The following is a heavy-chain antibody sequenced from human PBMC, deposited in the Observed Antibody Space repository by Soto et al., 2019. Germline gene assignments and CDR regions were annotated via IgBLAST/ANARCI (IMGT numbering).Heavy chain of an antibody. V-gene: IGHV4-31*03. CDR1: GGSISSGGYY. D-gene: IGHD3-16*01. J-gene: IGHJ3*02. CDR2: IYYSGST. CDR3: ARGGLSAFDI. Sequence: PSETLSLTCTVSGGSISSGGYYWSWIRQHPGKGLEWIGYIYYSGSTYYNPSLKSRVTISVDTSKNQFSLKLSSVTAADTAVYYCARGGLSAFDIWGQGTMVTVSS.